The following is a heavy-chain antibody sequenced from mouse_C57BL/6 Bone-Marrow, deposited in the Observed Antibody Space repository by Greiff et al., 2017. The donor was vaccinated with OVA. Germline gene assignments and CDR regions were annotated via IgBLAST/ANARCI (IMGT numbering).Heavy chain of an antibody. Sequence: EVQLQQSGPELVKPGASVKISCKASGYSFTGYYMNWVKQSPEKSLEWIGEINPSTGGTTYNQKFKAKATLTVDNASSTAYMQLKSLTSEDSAVYYCASSRRWLLRYYAMDYWGQGTSVTVSS. V-gene: IGHV1-42*01. D-gene: IGHD2-3*01. CDR2: INPSTGGT. CDR1: GYSFTGYY. J-gene: IGHJ4*01. CDR3: ASSRRWLLRYYAMDY.